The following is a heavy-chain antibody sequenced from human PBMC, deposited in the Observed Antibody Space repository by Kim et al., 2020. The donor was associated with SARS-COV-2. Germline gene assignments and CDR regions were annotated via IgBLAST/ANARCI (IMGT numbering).Heavy chain of an antibody. V-gene: IGHV4-39*01. D-gene: IGHD5-18*01. Sequence: SENLSLTCTVSGGSISSSSYYWGWIRQPPGKGLELIGSIYYSGSTYYNPSLKSRVTISVDTSKNQFSLKLSSVTAADTAVYYCARQTTWIQLPDAFDIWGQGTMVTVSS. CDR2: IYYSGST. J-gene: IGHJ3*02. CDR3: ARQTTWIQLPDAFDI. CDR1: GGSISSSSYY.